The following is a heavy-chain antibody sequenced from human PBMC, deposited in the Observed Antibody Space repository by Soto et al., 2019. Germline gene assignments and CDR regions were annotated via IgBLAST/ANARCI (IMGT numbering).Heavy chain of an antibody. CDR2: IYYSGST. CDR3: ASERRGLRLDPTGGFDP. Sequence: PSETLSLTCTVSGASISSSDYYWGWVRQTPGKGLDWIGNIYYSGSTYYNPSLKSRVTISVDTSKNQFSLKLSSVTAADTAVYYCASERRGLRLDPTGGFDPWGQGTLVTVSS. J-gene: IGHJ5*02. V-gene: IGHV4-39*07. CDR1: GASISSSDYY. D-gene: IGHD3-16*01.